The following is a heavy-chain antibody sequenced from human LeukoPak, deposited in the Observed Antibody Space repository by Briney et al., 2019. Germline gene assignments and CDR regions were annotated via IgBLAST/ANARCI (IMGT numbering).Heavy chain of an antibody. CDR2: IDSDGNNR. CDR1: GFSLSNYW. J-gene: IGHJ4*02. CDR3: VRGTSRKYGYSGDDPY. D-gene: IGHD5-12*01. V-gene: IGHV3-74*01. Sequence: PGGSLRLSCAASGFSLSNYWMHWVRQAPGKGLVWVSRIDSDGNNRNYVDSVRGRFTISRDNAKNTLYLQMDSLRAEDTAVYYCVRGTSRKYGYSGDDPYWRQGTLVIVSA.